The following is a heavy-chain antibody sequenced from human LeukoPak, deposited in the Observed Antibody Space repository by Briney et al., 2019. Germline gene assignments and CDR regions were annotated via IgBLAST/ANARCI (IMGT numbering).Heavy chain of an antibody. Sequence: ASVKVSCKASGGTFSSYTISWVRQAPGQGLGWMGRIIPILGIANYAQKFQGRVTITADKSTSTAYMELSSLRSEDTAVYYCASGVGYYDSSGYYYSPIECWGQGTLVTVSS. CDR2: IIPILGIA. D-gene: IGHD3-22*01. CDR3: ASGVGYYDSSGYYYSPIEC. V-gene: IGHV1-69*02. CDR1: GGTFSSYT. J-gene: IGHJ4*02.